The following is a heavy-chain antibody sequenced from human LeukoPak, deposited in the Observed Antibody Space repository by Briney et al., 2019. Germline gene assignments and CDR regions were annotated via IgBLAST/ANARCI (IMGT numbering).Heavy chain of an antibody. CDR3: ASLDSGSYFGRGAFDI. D-gene: IGHD1-26*01. CDR2: IYTSGST. Sequence: SETLSLTCTVSGGSISSYYWSWIRQPAGQGLEWIGRIYTSGSTNYNPSLKSRVTISVDTSKNQFSLKLSSVTAEDTAVYYCASLDSGSYFGRGAFDIWGQGTMVTVSS. J-gene: IGHJ3*02. V-gene: IGHV4-4*07. CDR1: GGSISSYY.